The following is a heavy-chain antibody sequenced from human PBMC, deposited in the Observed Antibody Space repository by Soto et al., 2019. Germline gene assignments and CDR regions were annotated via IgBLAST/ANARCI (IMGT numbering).Heavy chain of an antibody. Sequence: SETLSLTCAVYGGSFSGYYWGWIRQPPGKELEWIGNIFYSGSTYYNPSLENRITISVATSKNQFSLTLSSMTAADTAVYYCARRGYSYGYFDYWGQGSLVYVSS. CDR2: IFYSGST. J-gene: IGHJ4*02. D-gene: IGHD5-18*01. CDR3: ARRGYSYGYFDY. V-gene: IGHV4-34*12. CDR1: GGSFSGYY.